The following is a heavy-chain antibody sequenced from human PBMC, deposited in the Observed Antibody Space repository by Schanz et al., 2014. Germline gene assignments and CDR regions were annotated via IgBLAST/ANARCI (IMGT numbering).Heavy chain of an antibody. Sequence: QVQLVQSEAEVKKPGSSVKVSCKASGGTFSSYTISWVRQAPGQGPEFMGWISTFRNEDTNSAQRFQGRVTMTTDTSTSTAYMELRSLRSDDTAVYYCARGFDFWDRWGQGTLVIVSS. D-gene: IGHD3-3*01. CDR3: ARGFDFWDR. V-gene: IGHV1-18*01. J-gene: IGHJ4*02. CDR1: GGTFSSYT. CDR2: ISTFRNEDT.